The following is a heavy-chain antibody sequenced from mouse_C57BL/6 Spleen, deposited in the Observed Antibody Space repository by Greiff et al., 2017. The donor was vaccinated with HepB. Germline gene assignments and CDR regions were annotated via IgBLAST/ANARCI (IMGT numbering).Heavy chain of an antibody. CDR2: IWRGGST. V-gene: IGHV2-5*01. D-gene: IGHD1-1*01. CDR3: AKNPYGSSYMDY. Sequence: VMLVESGPGLVQPSQSLSITCTVSGFSLTSYGVHWVRQSPGKGLEWLGVIWRGGSTDYNAAFMSRLSITKDNSKSQVFFKMNSLQADDTAIYYCAKNPYGSSYMDYWGQGTSVTVSS. J-gene: IGHJ4*01. CDR1: GFSLTSYG.